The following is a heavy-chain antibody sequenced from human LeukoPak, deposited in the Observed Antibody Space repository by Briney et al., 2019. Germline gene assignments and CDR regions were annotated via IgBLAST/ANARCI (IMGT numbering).Heavy chain of an antibody. D-gene: IGHD6-6*01. CDR3: ARFERSSYSLGFDY. V-gene: IGHV4-31*03. J-gene: IGHJ4*02. CDR2: IYYSGTS. CDR1: GGSISSGGYY. Sequence: PSETLSLTCTVSGGSISSGGYYWSWIRQHPGKGLEWIGHIYYSGTSFYNPSLASRVTISVDTSKNQFSLKLTSVNDADTAVYYCARFERSSYSLGFDYWGQGTLVTVSS.